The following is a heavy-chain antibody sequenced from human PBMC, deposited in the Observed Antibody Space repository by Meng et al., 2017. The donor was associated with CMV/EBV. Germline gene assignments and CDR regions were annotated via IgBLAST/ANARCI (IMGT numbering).Heavy chain of an antibody. CDR1: GFTFSSYG. CDR2: IRYDGSNK. CDR3: ANRWFSYDSSGYPLPYYYYGMDV. V-gene: IGHV3-30*02. D-gene: IGHD3-22*01. J-gene: IGHJ6*02. Sequence: GGPLRLSCAASGFTFSSYGMHWVRQAPGKGLEWVAFIRYDGSNKYYADSVKGRFTISRDNSKNTLYLQMNSLRAEDTAVYYCANRWFSYDSSGYPLPYYYYGMDVWGQGTTVTVSS.